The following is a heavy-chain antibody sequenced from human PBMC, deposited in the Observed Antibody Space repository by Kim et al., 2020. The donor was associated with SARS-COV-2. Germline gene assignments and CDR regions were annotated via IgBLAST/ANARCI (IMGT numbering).Heavy chain of an antibody. Sequence: GSNKYYADSVKRRFTISRDNSNSTLYLQMNILRSEDTAVYYCATMIVVVIWGQGTLVTVSS. D-gene: IGHD3-22*01. CDR3: ATMIVVVI. CDR2: GSNK. J-gene: IGHJ4*02. V-gene: IGHV3-30*02.